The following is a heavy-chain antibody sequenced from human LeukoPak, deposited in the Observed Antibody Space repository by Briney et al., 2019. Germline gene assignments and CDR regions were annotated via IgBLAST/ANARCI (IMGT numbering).Heavy chain of an antibody. V-gene: IGHV4-61*08. CDR3: ARDRNYYGSDSSCFDY. Sequence: PSETLSLTCTVSGGSISSGGYYWSWIRQHPGKGLEWIGYIYYSGDTNYNPSLKSRVTISVDTSQNQFSLRLSSVTAADTAVYYCARDRNYYGSDSSCFDYWGQGTLVTVSS. CDR2: IYYSGDT. CDR1: GGSISSGGYY. J-gene: IGHJ4*02. D-gene: IGHD3-10*01.